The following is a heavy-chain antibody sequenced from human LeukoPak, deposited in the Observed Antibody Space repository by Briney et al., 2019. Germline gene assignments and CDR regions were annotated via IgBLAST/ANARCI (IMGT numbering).Heavy chain of an antibody. V-gene: IGHV3-30*04. CDR2: ISYDGSNK. CDR1: GFTFSSYA. Sequence: PGGSLRLSCAASGFTFSSYAMHWVRQAPGKGLEWVAVISYDGSNKYYADSVKGRFTISRDNSKNTLYLQMNSLRAEDTAVYYCARGAYYWGQGTLVTVSS. J-gene: IGHJ4*02. CDR3: ARGAYY.